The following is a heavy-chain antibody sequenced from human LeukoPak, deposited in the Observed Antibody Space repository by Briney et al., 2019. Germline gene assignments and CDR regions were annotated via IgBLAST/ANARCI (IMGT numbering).Heavy chain of an antibody. Sequence: PSETLSLTCAVYGGSFSGYYWSWIRQPPGKGLEWIAGVHYSGSTYYNPSLKSRVTISVDTSKNQFSLKLSSVTAADTAVYFCARQLYVSGSYYAPMDVWGKGTTVTISS. V-gene: IGHV4-34*01. D-gene: IGHD3-10*01. CDR3: ARQLYVSGSYYAPMDV. J-gene: IGHJ6*03. CDR1: GGSFSGYY. CDR2: VHYSGST.